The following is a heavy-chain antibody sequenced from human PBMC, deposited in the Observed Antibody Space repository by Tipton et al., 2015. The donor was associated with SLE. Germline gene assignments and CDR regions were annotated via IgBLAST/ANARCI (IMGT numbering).Heavy chain of an antibody. V-gene: IGHV4-34*01. Sequence: LRLSCAVYGGSFSGYSWSWIRQPPGKGLEWIGEIDHFGNTNYNPSLKSRVTVSVDTSKNQFSLKLSSVTAADTAVYYCARLRFVGVRGAIPYYYYMDVWGKGTTVTVSS. CDR2: IDHFGNT. J-gene: IGHJ6*03. CDR1: GGSFSGYS. CDR3: ARLRFVGVRGAIPYYYYMDV. D-gene: IGHD3-10*01.